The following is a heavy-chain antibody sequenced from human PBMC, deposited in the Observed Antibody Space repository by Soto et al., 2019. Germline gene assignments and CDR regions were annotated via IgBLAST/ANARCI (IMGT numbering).Heavy chain of an antibody. V-gene: IGHV3-30*18. CDR2: ISYDGSNK. CDR3: AKDGVWGSYRMYYFDY. D-gene: IGHD3-16*02. Sequence: QVQLVESGGGVVQPGRSLRLSCAASGFTFSSYGMHWVRQAPGKGLEGVAVISYDGSNKYYADSVKGRFTISRDNSKNTLYPQMNSLRAEDTAVYYCAKDGVWGSYRMYYFDYWGQGTLVTVSS. J-gene: IGHJ4*02. CDR1: GFTFSSYG.